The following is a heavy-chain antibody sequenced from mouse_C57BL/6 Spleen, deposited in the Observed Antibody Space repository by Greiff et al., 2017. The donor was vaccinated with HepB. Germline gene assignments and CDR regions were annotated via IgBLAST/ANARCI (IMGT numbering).Heavy chain of an antibody. Sequence: VQLQQSGAELVRPGASVKLSCTASGFNIKDDYMHWVKQRPEQGLEWIGWIDPENGDTEYASKFQGKATITADTSSNTAYLQLSSLTSEDTAVYYCTTNDGSSLDAMDYWGQGTSVTVSS. D-gene: IGHD1-1*01. V-gene: IGHV14-4*01. CDR2: IDPENGDT. CDR3: TTNDGSSLDAMDY. CDR1: GFNIKDDY. J-gene: IGHJ4*01.